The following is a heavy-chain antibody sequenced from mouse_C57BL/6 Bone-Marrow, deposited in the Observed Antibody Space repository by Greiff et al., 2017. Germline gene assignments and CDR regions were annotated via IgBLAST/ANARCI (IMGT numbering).Heavy chain of an antibody. V-gene: IGHV1-55*01. J-gene: IGHJ2*01. D-gene: IGHD1-1*01. CDR2: IYPGSGST. Sequence: VQLQQPGAELVKPGASVKMSCKASGYPFTSYWITWVKQRPGQGLEWIGDIYPGSGSTNYNEKFKSKATLTVDTSSSTAYMQLIILTSEDSSVYYCARSGGTTVVSYSFDYWCQGTTLTVSS. CDR3: ARSGGTTVVSYSFDY. CDR1: GYPFTSYW.